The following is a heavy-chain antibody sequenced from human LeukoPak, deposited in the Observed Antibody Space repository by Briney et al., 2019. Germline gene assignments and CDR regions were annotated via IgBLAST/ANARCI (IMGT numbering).Heavy chain of an antibody. CDR3: VKTLVGWLLTGAFDY. CDR1: GFTFSSYS. CDR2: ISSSSSYI. Sequence: GGSLRLSCAASGFTFSSYSMNWVRQAPGKGLEWVSSISSSSSYIYYADSVKGRFTISRDNAENSLYLQMNSLRAEDTAVYYCVKTLVGWLLTGAFDYWGQGTLVTVSS. J-gene: IGHJ4*02. V-gene: IGHV3-21*01. D-gene: IGHD3-22*01.